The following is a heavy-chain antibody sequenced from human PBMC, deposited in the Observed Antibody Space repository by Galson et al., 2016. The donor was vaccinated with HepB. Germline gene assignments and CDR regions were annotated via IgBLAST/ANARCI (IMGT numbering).Heavy chain of an antibody. D-gene: IGHD6-13*01. Sequence: SETLSLTCTVSRGSINSSGYHWGWVRQPPGSGLEWIGSVHYNVGASYKSTLQSRVTISVDTSKNQFSLKLTSVTAADTAVYYCARHGDGFRAAAGDYWGHGTLVTVSS. CDR2: VHYNVGA. V-gene: IGHV4-39*01. CDR3: ARHGDGFRAAAGDY. CDR1: RGSINSSGYH. J-gene: IGHJ4*01.